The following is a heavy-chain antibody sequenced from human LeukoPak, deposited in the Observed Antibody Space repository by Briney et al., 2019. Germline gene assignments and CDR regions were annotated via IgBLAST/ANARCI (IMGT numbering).Heavy chain of an antibody. V-gene: IGHV3-30*01. CDR2: IKYGGSNK. D-gene: IGHD6-6*01. CDR1: GFTFSSYS. CDR3: ASDLVQYSSSTPVGY. J-gene: IGHJ4*02. Sequence: GGSLSLSCAAYGFTFSSYSMHWIRQAPGKGLEWVAVIKYGGSNKYYADSVKGRFTISRDNSKNTLYLQMNSLRAEDTAVYYCASDLVQYSSSTPVGYWGQGTLVTVSS.